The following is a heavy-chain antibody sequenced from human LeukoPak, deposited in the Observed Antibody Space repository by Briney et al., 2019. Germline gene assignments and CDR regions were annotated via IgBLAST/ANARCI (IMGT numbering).Heavy chain of an antibody. Sequence: GASVKVSCKVSGYTLTELSMHWVRQAPGKGLEWMGGFDPEDGETIYAQKFQGRVTMTEDTSTDTAYMELSSLRSEDTAVYYCTRFDSGSYLDAFDIGGQGTMVTVSS. J-gene: IGHJ3*02. V-gene: IGHV1-24*01. CDR3: TRFDSGSYLDAFDI. D-gene: IGHD1-26*01. CDR1: GYTLTELS. CDR2: FDPEDGET.